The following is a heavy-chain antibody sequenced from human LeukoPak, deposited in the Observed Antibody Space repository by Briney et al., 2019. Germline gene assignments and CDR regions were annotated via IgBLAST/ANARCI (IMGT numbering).Heavy chain of an antibody. D-gene: IGHD3-10*01. J-gene: IGHJ4*02. CDR1: GYTFTSYG. CDR3: ARGWDYYGSGRHTLNFDY. V-gene: IGHV1-18*01. Sequence: ASVKVSCKASGYTFTSYGLSWVRQAPGQGLEWMGWISVYNGNTNYAQKFQGWVTMTRDTSISTAYMELSRLRSDDTAVYYCARGWDYYGSGRHTLNFDYWGQGTLVTVSS. CDR2: ISVYNGNT.